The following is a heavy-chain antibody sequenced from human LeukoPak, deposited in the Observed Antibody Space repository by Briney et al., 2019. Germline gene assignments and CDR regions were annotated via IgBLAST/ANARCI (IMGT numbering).Heavy chain of an antibody. Sequence: SETLSLTCTVSGASISSITYYWGWIRQPPGKGLEWIGSIYYSGSTYYNPSLKSRVTISVDTSKNQFSLKLSSVTAADTAVYYCASLLYSSSWYPSIDYWGQGTLVTVSS. CDR1: GASISSITYY. CDR3: ASLLYSSSWYPSIDY. CDR2: IYYSGST. D-gene: IGHD6-13*01. V-gene: IGHV4-39*01. J-gene: IGHJ4*02.